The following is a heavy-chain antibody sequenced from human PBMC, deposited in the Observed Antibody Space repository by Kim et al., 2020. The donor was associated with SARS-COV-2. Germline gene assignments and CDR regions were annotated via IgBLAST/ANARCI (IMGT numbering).Heavy chain of an antibody. CDR1: GFTFSSYE. CDR2: ISSSGSTI. V-gene: IGHV3-48*03. Sequence: GGSLRLSCAASGFTFSSYEMNWVRQAPGKGLEWVSYISSSGSTIYYADSVKGRFTISRDNAKNSLYLQMNSLRAEDTAVYYCAREGGYDWALDYWGQGTLVTVSS. CDR3: AREGGYDWALDY. J-gene: IGHJ4*02. D-gene: IGHD5-12*01.